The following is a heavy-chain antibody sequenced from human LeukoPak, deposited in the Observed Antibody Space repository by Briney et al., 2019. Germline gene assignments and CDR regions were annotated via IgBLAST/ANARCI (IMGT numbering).Heavy chain of an antibody. CDR3: VRDLGPGDY. CDR2: INYDGSIT. J-gene: IGHJ4*02. D-gene: IGHD3-10*01. CDR1: GFTFSSYW. V-gene: IGHV3-74*01. Sequence: PGGSLRLSCAASGFTFSSYWMHWVRQAPGKGLVRVSRINYDGSITTYADSVRGRFTISRDNAKSTLYLQMHSLRVEDTAVYFCVRDLGPGDYWGQGTLVTVSS.